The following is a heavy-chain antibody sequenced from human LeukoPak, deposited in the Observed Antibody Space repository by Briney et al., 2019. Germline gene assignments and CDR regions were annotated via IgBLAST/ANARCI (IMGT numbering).Heavy chain of an antibody. CDR3: ARHVTAVAGNWYFDY. J-gene: IGHJ4*02. V-gene: IGHV4-59*08. D-gene: IGHD6-19*01. CDR2: IYDSGST. Sequence: SETLSLTCTVSGGSISSYYWSWVRQPPGKGLEWIGFIYDSGSTNYNPSLKSRVTTSVDTSKNQFSLKLNSVTAADTAVYYCARHVTAVAGNWYFDYWGQGTLVTVSS. CDR1: GGSISSYY.